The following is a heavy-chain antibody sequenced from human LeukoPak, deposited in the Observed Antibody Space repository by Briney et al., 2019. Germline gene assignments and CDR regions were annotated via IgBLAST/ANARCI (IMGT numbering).Heavy chain of an antibody. D-gene: IGHD3-22*01. Sequence: GRSLRLSCAASGFTFNSYSMHWVRQAPGKGLEWVAVISYDGSNKHYGDSVKGPFTISRDNSKNTLYLELSSLRAEDTAVFYCARGLQYYYDSSGYYFDYWGQGTLVTVSS. CDR1: GFTFNSYS. CDR3: ARGLQYYYDSSGYYFDY. V-gene: IGHV3-30*03. CDR2: ISYDGSNK. J-gene: IGHJ4*02.